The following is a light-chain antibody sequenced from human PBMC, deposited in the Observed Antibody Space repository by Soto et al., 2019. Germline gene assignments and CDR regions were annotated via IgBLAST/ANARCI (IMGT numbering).Light chain of an antibody. CDR1: QSINIY. CDR2: AAS. J-gene: IGKJ2*01. CDR3: QQSYSTPHT. Sequence: GDRVTITCRASQSINIYLNWYQQKPGQAPNLLIYAASSLQSGVPSRFSGSGSETDFTLIISSLQPEDFATYYCQQSYSTPHTFGQGTRLEIK. V-gene: IGKV1-39*01.